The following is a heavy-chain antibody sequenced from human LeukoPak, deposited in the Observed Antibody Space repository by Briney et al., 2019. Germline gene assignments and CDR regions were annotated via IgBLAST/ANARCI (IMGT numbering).Heavy chain of an antibody. CDR1: GFTFSDYY. CDR3: ARLRRNSDRSDFFYYYDR. J-gene: IGHJ4*02. D-gene: IGHD3-22*01. V-gene: IGHV3-11*04. Sequence: GGSLRLSCAASGFTFSDYYMSWIRQAPGKGLEWGSYISSSGSTTYYADSVKGRFTISRDNAKNSLYLQMNSLRAEDTAVYYCARLRRNSDRSDFFYYYDRWGQGTLVTVSS. CDR2: ISSSGSTT.